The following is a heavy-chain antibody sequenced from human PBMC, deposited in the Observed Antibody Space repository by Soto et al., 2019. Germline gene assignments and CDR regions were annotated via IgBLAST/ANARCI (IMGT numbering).Heavy chain of an antibody. CDR2: ISGSGGGT. CDR1: GFTFSNYA. CDR3: ANPPPTMESTIYYYYGMDV. V-gene: IGHV3-23*01. J-gene: IGHJ6*02. Sequence: EVQLLESGGGLVQPGGSLRLSCAASGFTFSNYAMTWVRQAPGKGLEWVSAISGSGGGTYYADSVKGRFTISRDNSKNTLYLQMDSLRADDTAVYYCANPPPTMESTIYYYYGMDVWGQGTTVTVSS. D-gene: IGHD1-26*01.